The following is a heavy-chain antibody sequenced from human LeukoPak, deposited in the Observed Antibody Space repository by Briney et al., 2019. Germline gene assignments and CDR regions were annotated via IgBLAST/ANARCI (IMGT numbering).Heavy chain of an antibody. J-gene: IGHJ4*02. V-gene: IGHV3-53*05. CDR3: AKGRDGYSFWTAFDY. D-gene: IGHD5-24*01. CDR1: GFTVSSNY. Sequence: GGSLRLSCAASGFTVSSNYMSWVRQAPGKGLEWVSVIYSGGSTYYADSVKGRFTISRDNSKNTLYLQMNSLRAEDTAVYYCAKGRDGYSFWTAFDYWGQGTLVTVSS. CDR2: IYSGGST.